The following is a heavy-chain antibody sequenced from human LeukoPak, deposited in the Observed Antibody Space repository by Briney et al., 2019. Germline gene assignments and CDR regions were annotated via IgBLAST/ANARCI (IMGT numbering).Heavy chain of an antibody. CDR1: GFTFGKYW. Sequence: PGGSLRLSCVASGFTFGKYWMSRVRQAPGKGLEWVANIKLDGSEKNYVDSVKGRFTISRDNTKNSLYLQMNSLRVEDTAVYYCARGGYNYGYPSYYFDYWGQGTLVTVSS. D-gene: IGHD5-18*01. J-gene: IGHJ4*02. V-gene: IGHV3-7*03. CDR2: IKLDGSEK. CDR3: ARGGYNYGYPSYYFDY.